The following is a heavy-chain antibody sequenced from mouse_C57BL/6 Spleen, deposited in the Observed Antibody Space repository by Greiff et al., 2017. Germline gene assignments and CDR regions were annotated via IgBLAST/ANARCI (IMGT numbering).Heavy chain of an antibody. CDR2: ISSGGSYT. V-gene: IGHV5-6*01. CDR1: GFTFSSYG. CDR3: ARDGSSPYWYFDV. Sequence: EVQLVASGGDLVKPGGSLKLSCAASGFTFSSYGMSWVRQTPDKRLEWVATISSGGSYTYSPDSVKGRFTISRDNAKNTLYLQMSSLKSEDTAMYYCARDGSSPYWYFDVWGTGTTVTGSS. J-gene: IGHJ1*03. D-gene: IGHD1-1*01.